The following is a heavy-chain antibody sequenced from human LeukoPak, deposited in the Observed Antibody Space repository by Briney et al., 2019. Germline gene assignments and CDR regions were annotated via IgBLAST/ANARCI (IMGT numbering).Heavy chain of an antibody. D-gene: IGHD5-18*01. CDR1: GFTFSSYW. J-gene: IGHJ4*02. Sequence: GGSLRPSCAASGFTFSSYWMSWVRQAPGKGLEWVANIKQDGSEKYYVDSVKGRFTISRDNAKNSLYLQMNSLRAEDTAVYYCARDKGPYGYSYGLDYWGQGTLVTVSS. CDR3: ARDKGPYGYSYGLDY. CDR2: IKQDGSEK. V-gene: IGHV3-7*01.